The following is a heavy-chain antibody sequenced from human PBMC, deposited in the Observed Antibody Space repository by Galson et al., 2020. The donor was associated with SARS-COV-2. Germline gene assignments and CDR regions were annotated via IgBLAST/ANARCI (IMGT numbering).Heavy chain of an antibody. CDR3: ARQLEQLSYGMDV. Sequence: SETLSLTCTVSGGSIXXFYYCXXXXPPGKGLEWIGXLVXXXSTNXXPSLKSRVAISVDTSKNQFSLKPSSVTAADTAVYYCARQLEQLSYGMDVWGQGTTVTVSS. CDR2: LVXXXST. J-gene: IGHJ6*02. CDR1: GGSIXXFY. V-gene: IGHV4-59*08. D-gene: IGHD6-6*01.